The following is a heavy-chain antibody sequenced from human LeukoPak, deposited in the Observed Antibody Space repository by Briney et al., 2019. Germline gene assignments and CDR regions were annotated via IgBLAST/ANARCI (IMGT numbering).Heavy chain of an antibody. CDR3: AKGGPQFFDY. CDR1: GFTFSSYW. Sequence: GVSLRLSCAASGFTFSSYWMSWVRQAPGKGLEWVSTISGSGGSTYSTDSVKGRFTISRDNSKSTLYLQMNSLRVEDTAIYYCAKGGPQFFDYWGQGTLVTVSS. D-gene: IGHD5-24*01. J-gene: IGHJ4*02. V-gene: IGHV3-23*01. CDR2: ISGSGGST.